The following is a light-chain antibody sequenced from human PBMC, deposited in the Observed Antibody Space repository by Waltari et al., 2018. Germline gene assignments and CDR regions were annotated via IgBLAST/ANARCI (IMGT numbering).Light chain of an antibody. CDR3: QQSYSHTRT. Sequence: DIQMTQSPSSLSASVGDRVTITCRASQSISSYLNWYQQKPGKAPKLLIYAASSLQSGVPSRFSGSGSGRDFTLSISSLQPEDFATDYCQQSYSHTRTFGQGTKVEIK. CDR2: AAS. J-gene: IGKJ1*01. V-gene: IGKV1-39*01. CDR1: QSISSY.